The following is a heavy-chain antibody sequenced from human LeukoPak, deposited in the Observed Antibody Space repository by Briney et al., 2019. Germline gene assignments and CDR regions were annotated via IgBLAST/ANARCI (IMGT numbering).Heavy chain of an antibody. V-gene: IGHV5-51*01. CDR2: IYPGDSDT. J-gene: IGHJ5*02. CDR3: ARRNCSGGSCYSHPPSWFDP. CDR1: GYSFTSYW. Sequence: GESLKISCKGSGYSFTSYWIGWVRQMPGKGLEWMGIIYPGDSDTRYSPSFQGQVTISADKSISTAYLQWSSLKASDTAMYYCARRNCSGGSCYSHPPSWFDPWGQGTLVTVSS. D-gene: IGHD2-15*01.